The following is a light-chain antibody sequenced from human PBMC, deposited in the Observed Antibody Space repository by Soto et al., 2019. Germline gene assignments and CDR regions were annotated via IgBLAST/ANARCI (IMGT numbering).Light chain of an antibody. CDR3: MQALRTRT. V-gene: IGKV2-28*01. Sequence: EVSEYPLSLQVCIGQGASIPCKSSQSLLHSNGYNYLDWYLQKPGQSPQLLIYLGSNRASGVPDRFSGSGSGTDFTLKISREEAEDVGVYGCMQALRTRTFGQGTKVDIK. CDR1: QSLLHSNGYNY. CDR2: LGS. J-gene: IGKJ1*01.